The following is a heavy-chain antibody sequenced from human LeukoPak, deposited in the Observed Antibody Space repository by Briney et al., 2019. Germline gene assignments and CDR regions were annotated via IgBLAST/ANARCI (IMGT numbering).Heavy chain of an antibody. CDR1: GFTFSDTW. CDR2: IRSDGSDT. D-gene: IGHD3-10*01. CDR3: ARLLVYNSGGEAFDY. J-gene: IGHJ4*02. Sequence: GGSLRLSCAASGFTFSDTWMHWVRQAPGKGLVWVSRIRSDGSDTRYAESVKGRFTISRDNAKDSLYLQMNSLRAEDTAVYYCARLLVYNSGGEAFDYWGPGTLVTVSS. V-gene: IGHV3-74*01.